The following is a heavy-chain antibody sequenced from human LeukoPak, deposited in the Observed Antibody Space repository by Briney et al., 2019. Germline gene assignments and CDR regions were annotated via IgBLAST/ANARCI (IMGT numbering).Heavy chain of an antibody. J-gene: IGHJ4*02. D-gene: IGHD5-18*01. CDR3: ARANAAMVFHY. CDR2: IYYSGST. CDR1: GSSISSDY. V-gene: IGHV4-59*01. Sequence: SETLSLTCTVFGSSISSDYWSWIRQPPGKGLEWIGYIYYSGSTNYNSSLKSRVTISVDTSKNHFSLRLTSVTAADTAVYFCARANAAMVFHYWGQGTLVTVSS.